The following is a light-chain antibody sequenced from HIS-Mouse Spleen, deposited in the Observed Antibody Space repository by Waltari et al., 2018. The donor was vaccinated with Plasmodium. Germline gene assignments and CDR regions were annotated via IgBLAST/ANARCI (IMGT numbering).Light chain of an antibody. Sequence: QSAPTPPAPVSGSPGQSITISCHGTSRDVGSDNLVSWYPQHPGKAPKLMIYEGSKRPSGVSNRFSGSKSGNTASLTISGLQAEDEADYYCCSYAGSSTLVFGGGTKLTVL. J-gene: IGLJ2*01. CDR2: EGS. CDR3: CSYAGSSTLV. V-gene: IGLV2-23*01. CDR1: SRDVGSDNL.